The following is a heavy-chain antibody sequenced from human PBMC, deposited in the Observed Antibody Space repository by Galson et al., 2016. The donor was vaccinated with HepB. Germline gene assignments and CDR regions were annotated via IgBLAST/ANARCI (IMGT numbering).Heavy chain of an antibody. CDR2: IYTGGTT. V-gene: IGHV3-66*02. J-gene: IGHJ4*02. CDR1: GFTFSSYG. D-gene: IGHD6-13*01. Sequence: SLRLSCAASGFTFSSYGMSWVRQAPGKGLEWVSVIYTGGTTYYADSVQGRFSISRDNSKNTLFLQMNSLRPEDTAVYFCARDHRGIPAAGTGGYWGQGTLVTVSS. CDR3: ARDHRGIPAAGTGGY.